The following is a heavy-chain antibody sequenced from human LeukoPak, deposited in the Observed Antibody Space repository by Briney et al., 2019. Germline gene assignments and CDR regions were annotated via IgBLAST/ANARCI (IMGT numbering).Heavy chain of an antibody. Sequence: GESLKISCKGSGYTFTGYYMHWVRQAPGQGLEWMGWINPNSGGTNYAQKFQGRVTMTRDTSISTAYMELSRLRSDDTAVYYCARAAVVVVAALPLCDYWGQGTLVTVSS. D-gene: IGHD2-15*01. V-gene: IGHV1-2*02. CDR3: ARAAVVVVAALPLCDY. CDR2: INPNSGGT. J-gene: IGHJ4*02. CDR1: GYTFTGYY.